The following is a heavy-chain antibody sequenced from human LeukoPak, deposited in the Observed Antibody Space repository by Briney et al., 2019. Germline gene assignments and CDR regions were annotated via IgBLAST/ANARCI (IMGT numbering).Heavy chain of an antibody. V-gene: IGHV4-39*01. J-gene: IGHJ4*02. D-gene: IGHD1-26*01. CDR2: IYYNGNT. CDR3: ARVDGSYSTYYLDY. Sequence: SETLSLTCSVSGGSISSSDYYWGWIRQPPGERLEWLGTIYYNGNTYYNPSLQSRVIISVDTSKNQFSLKLSSVTAADTAVYYCARVDGSYSTYYLDYWGQGTLVTVSS. CDR1: GGSISSSDYY.